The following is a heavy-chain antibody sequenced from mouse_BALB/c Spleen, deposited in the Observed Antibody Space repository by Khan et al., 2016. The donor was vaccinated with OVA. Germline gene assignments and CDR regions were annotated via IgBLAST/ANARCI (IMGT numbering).Heavy chain of an antibody. Sequence: VQLKQSGPELVKPGASVKISCKASGYSFTGYFMNWVMQSHGKSLEWIGRINPHIGETFYNQKFKGKATLTVDESSSTAYMELRSLASEDSAVYDSTRIYGNAIDDWGQGTPLTVSS. CDR3: TRIYGNAIDD. CDR1: GYSFTGYF. J-gene: IGHJ2*01. CDR2: INPHIGET. V-gene: IGHV1-20*02. D-gene: IGHD1-1*01.